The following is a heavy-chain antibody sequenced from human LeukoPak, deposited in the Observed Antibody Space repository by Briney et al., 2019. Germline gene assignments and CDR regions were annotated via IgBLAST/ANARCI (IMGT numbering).Heavy chain of an antibody. CDR2: IYSGGST. CDR3: ARALWGYDYYMDV. V-gene: IGHV3-66*02. CDR1: GFTVSSNY. Sequence: GGSLRLSCAASGFTVSSNYMSWVRQAPGKGLEWVSVIYSGGSTYYADSVKDRFTISRDNSKNTLYLQMNSLRAEDTAVYYCARALWGYDYYMDVWGKGTTVTVSS. D-gene: IGHD3-10*01. J-gene: IGHJ6*03.